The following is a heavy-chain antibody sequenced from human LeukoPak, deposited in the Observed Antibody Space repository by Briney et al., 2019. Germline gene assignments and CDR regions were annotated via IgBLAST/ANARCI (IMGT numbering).Heavy chain of an antibody. CDR3: ARAVVVAATTYYYYYYMDV. D-gene: IGHD2-15*01. Sequence: GGSLRLSCAASGFTFDDYGMSWVRQAPGKGLGWVSGINWNGGSTGYADSVKGRFTISRDNAKNSLYLQMNSLRAEDTALYYCARAVVVAATTYYYYYYMDVWGKGTTVTVSS. CDR2: INWNGGST. CDR1: GFTFDDYG. J-gene: IGHJ6*03. V-gene: IGHV3-20*04.